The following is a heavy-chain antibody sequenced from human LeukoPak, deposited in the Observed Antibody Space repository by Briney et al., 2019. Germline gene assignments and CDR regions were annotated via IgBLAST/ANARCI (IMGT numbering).Heavy chain of an antibody. CDR1: GDTLSSHA. CDR3: ARADGYDIWTGYRGWFDP. CDR2: IFPIFGTS. Sequence: SVKVSCKASGDTLSSHAISWVRQAPGQGLEWMGGIFPIFGTSNYAQRFQGRVTITADESTSTAYMELSSLRSEGTAVYYCARADGYDIWTGYRGWFDPWGQGTLVTVSS. V-gene: IGHV1-69*13. D-gene: IGHD3-9*01. J-gene: IGHJ5*02.